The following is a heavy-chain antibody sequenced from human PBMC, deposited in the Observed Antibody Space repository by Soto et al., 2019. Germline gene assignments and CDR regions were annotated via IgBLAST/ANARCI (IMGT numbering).Heavy chain of an antibody. V-gene: IGHV4-59*12. J-gene: IGHJ5*02. CDR3: ARASSTRGYSYGYWFDP. D-gene: IGHD5-18*01. Sequence: SETLSLTCTVSGGSISSYYWSWIRQPPGKGLEWIGYIYYSGSTNYNPSLKSRVTISVDTSKNQFSLKLSSVTAADTAVYYCARASSTRGYSYGYWFDPWGQRTLVTVSS. CDR1: GGSISSYY. CDR2: IYYSGST.